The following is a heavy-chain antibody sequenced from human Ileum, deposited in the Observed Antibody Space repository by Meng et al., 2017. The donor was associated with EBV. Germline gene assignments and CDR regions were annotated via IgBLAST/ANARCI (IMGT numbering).Heavy chain of an antibody. Sequence: QEQLQQWGEGLLKPSEPLSLTCGVDGGSFNGYYWTWIRQPPGKGLEWIGEINHSGSTNYNPSLKSRVIISVDTSKNQFSLNLSSVTAADTAVYYCARGVYGPTTRGREYFIHWGRGTLVTVSS. CDR1: GGSFNGYY. V-gene: IGHV4-34*01. D-gene: IGHD2-8*01. CDR3: ARGVYGPTTRGREYFIH. J-gene: IGHJ1*01. CDR2: INHSGST.